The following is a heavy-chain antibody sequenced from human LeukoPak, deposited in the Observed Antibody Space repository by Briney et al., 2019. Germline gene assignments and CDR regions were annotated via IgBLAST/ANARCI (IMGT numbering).Heavy chain of an antibody. Sequence: GGSLRLSCAVSGFSFTSFWMSWVRQAPGRGLEWVANIHPEGNEKYHVESVKGRFTISRDSTKNLLFLQMNGLRVEDTAVYYCARGDAFSGDHWGQGTLVTVSS. CDR3: ARGDAFSGDH. J-gene: IGHJ4*02. CDR1: GFSFTSFW. CDR2: IHPEGNEK. V-gene: IGHV3-7*04.